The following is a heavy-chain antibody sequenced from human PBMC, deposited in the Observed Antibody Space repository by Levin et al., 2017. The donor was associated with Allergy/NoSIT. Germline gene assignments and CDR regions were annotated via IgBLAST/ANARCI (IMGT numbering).Heavy chain of an antibody. CDR2: IYYSGST. CDR3: ARQPAYCGGDCSPYNWFDP. D-gene: IGHD2-21*01. Sequence: SETLSLTCTVSGGSISISSYYWGWIRQPPGKGLEWIGSIYYSGSTYYNPSLKRLVTISVDTSKNQFSLKLSHVTAADTAVYYCARQPAYCGGDCSPYNWFDPWGQGTLVTVSS. CDR1: GGSISISSYY. J-gene: IGHJ5*02. V-gene: IGHV4-39*01.